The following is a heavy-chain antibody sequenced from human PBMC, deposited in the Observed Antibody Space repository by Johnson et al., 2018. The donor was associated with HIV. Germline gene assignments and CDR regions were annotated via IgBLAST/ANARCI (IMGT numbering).Heavy chain of an antibody. CDR1: GFIFSDYA. CDR2: IWDDGSKK. Sequence: QVQLVESGGGVVQPGRSLRLSCAASGFIFSDYAMHWVRQAPGKGLEWVAVIWDDGSKKYYVDSVKGLFTISRDNSKNTLYLQMNSLRAEDTAVYYCARAGKTVTFDIWGQGTMVTVSS. D-gene: IGHD1-14*01. CDR3: ARAGKTVTFDI. V-gene: IGHV3-33*01. J-gene: IGHJ3*02.